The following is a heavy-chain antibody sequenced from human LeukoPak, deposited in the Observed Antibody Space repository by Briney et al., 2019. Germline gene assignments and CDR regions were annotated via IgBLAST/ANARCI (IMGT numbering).Heavy chain of an antibody. CDR3: AREELSGSSTSCCSGLGY. D-gene: IGHD2-2*01. CDR1: GYTFSDYY. J-gene: IGHJ4*02. CDR2: INPKSGGT. V-gene: IGHV1-2*02. Sequence: ASVKVSCKASGYTFSDYYMHWVRQAPGQRLEWMGWINPKSGGTNYAQKFQGRVTMTRDTSISTASMELSRLRSDDTAVYYCAREELSGSSTSCCSGLGYWGQGALVTVSS.